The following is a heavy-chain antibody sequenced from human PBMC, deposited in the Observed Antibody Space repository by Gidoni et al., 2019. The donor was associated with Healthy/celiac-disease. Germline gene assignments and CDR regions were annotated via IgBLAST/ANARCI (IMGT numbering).Heavy chain of an antibody. CDR2: ISAYNGNT. CDR1: GYTFTSYG. Sequence: VQLVQSGAEVKKPGASVKVSCKASGYTFTSYGISWVRQAPGQGLEWMGWISAYNGNTTYAQKLQGRVTMTTDTSTSTAYMELRSLRSDDTAVYYCARDRAGYCSGGSCQDIGYWGQGTLVTVSS. D-gene: IGHD2-15*01. V-gene: IGHV1-18*04. CDR3: ARDRAGYCSGGSCQDIGY. J-gene: IGHJ4*02.